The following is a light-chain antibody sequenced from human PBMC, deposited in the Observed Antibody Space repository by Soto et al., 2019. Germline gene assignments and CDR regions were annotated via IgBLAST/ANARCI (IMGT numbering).Light chain of an antibody. V-gene: IGLV1-51*02. J-gene: IGLJ2*01. Sequence: QSVLTQPPSVSAAPGQKVTISCSGSTSNIGNNYVSWFQQLPGTAPKLLIYENDKRPSGIPDRFSGSTSGTSATLGITGLQTGDEADYYCGTWDSSLGALFGGGTKSPS. CDR2: END. CDR3: GTWDSSLGAL. CDR1: TSNIGNNY.